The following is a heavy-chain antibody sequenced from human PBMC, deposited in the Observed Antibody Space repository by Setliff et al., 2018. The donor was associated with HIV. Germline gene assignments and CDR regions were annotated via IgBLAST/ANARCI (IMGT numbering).Heavy chain of an antibody. CDR3: ARDAPGNTEAAPDY. V-gene: IGHV1-8*02. Sequence: ASVTVSCKASGYTFINYDINWVRQATGQGLEWMGWMNPNSGNTAYAQKFQGRVTMTRDTSVTTAYMELSSLRYEDTAVYYCARDAPGNTEAAPDYWGQGTLVTVSS. D-gene: IGHD6-6*01. CDR2: MNPNSGNT. CDR1: GYTFINYD. J-gene: IGHJ4*02.